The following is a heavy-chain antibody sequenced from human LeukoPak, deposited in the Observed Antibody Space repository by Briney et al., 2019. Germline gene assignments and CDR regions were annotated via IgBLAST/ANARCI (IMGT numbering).Heavy chain of an antibody. V-gene: IGHV3-74*01. J-gene: IGHJ4*02. CDR2: IYGDGGST. CDR1: GFTVSSNY. CDR3: ARGLRGYSYGPYFDY. D-gene: IGHD5-18*01. Sequence: PGGSLRLSCAASGFTVSSNYMSWVRQAPGKGLEWVSRIYGDGGSTTYADSVKGRFTISRDNAKNTLYLQLNSLRAEDTAVYYCARGLRGYSYGPYFDYWGQGTLVTVSS.